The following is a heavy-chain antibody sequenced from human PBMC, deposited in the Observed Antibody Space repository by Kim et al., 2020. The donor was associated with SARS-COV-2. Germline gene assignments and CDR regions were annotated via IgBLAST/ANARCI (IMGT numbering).Heavy chain of an antibody. V-gene: IGHV3-30*18. D-gene: IGHD6-13*01. CDR3: AKVTGYSSSWHTTVYYYYGMDV. CDR1: GFTFSSYG. J-gene: IGHJ6*02. CDR2: ISYDGSNK. Sequence: GGSLRLSCAASGFTFSSYGMHWVRQAPGKGLEWVAVISYDGSNKYYADSVKGRFTISRDNSKNTLYLQMNSLRAEDTAVYYCAKVTGYSSSWHTTVYYYYGMDVWGQGTTVTVSS.